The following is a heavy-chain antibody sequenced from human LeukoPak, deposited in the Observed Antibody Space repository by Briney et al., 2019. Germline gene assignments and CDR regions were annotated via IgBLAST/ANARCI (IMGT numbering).Heavy chain of an antibody. CDR1: GFTFNTYG. D-gene: IGHD3-10*01. CDR3: AKGLRVTMVGGEPLDY. V-gene: IGHV3-9*01. Sequence: GGSLRLSCAASGFTFNTYGMNWVRQAPGKGLEWVSGISWNSGRIGYADSVKGRFTISRDNAKNSLYLQMNSLRTEDTALYYCAKGLRVTMVGGEPLDYWGQGTLVTVSS. CDR2: ISWNSGRI. J-gene: IGHJ4*02.